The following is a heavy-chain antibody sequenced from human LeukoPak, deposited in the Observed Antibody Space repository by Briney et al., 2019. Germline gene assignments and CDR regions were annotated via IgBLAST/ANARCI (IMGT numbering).Heavy chain of an antibody. Sequence: SETLSLTCTVSGGSISSYYWSWIRQPPGKGLEWIGYFSYTGSTNYNPSLRSRVAISADTSKNQFSLRLSSVTAADTAVYYCAVTTEYYYMDVWGKGTTVTVSS. CDR1: GGSISSYY. CDR3: AVTTEYYYMDV. J-gene: IGHJ6*03. V-gene: IGHV4-59*01. D-gene: IGHD1-26*01. CDR2: FSYTGST.